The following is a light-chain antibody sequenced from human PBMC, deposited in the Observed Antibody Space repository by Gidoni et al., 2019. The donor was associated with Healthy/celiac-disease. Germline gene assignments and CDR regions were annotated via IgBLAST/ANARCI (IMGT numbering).Light chain of an antibody. Sequence: IVMTKSPPSLPVTPGGPASISCRSSQSLLHSNGYNYLDWYLQKPGQSPQLLIYLGSNRASGVPDRFSGSGSGTDFTLKISRVEAEDVWVYYCMQALQTPYSFGQXTKLEIK. V-gene: IGKV2-28*01. CDR1: QSLLHSNGYNY. J-gene: IGKJ2*03. CDR3: MQALQTPYS. CDR2: LGS.